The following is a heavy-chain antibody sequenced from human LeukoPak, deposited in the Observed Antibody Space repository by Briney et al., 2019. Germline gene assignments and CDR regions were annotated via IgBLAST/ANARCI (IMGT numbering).Heavy chain of an antibody. CDR3: ARAASEWELPADYYGMDV. CDR2: ISYDGSNK. D-gene: IGHD1-26*01. V-gene: IGHV3-30-3*01. Sequence: GGSLRLSCAASGFTFSSYAMHWVRQAPGKGLEWVAVISYDGSNKYYADSVKGRFTISRDNSKNTLYLQMNSLRAEDTAVYYCARAASEWELPADYYGMDVWGQGTTVTVSS. CDR1: GFTFSSYA. J-gene: IGHJ6*02.